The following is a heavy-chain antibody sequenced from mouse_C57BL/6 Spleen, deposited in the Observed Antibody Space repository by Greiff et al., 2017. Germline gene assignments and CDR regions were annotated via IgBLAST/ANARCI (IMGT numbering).Heavy chain of an antibody. Sequence: QVQLQQSGAELVRPGTSVKLSCKASGYTFTSYWMHWVKQRPGQGLEWMGVIDPSDSYTNYNQKFKGKATLTVDTSSSTACMQLSSLTSEDSAVYCCERCLTVVAPFDDWGQGTTLTVSS. D-gene: IGHD1-1*01. CDR3: ERCLTVVAPFDD. CDR1: GYTFTSYW. J-gene: IGHJ2*01. V-gene: IGHV1-59*01. CDR2: IDPSDSYT.